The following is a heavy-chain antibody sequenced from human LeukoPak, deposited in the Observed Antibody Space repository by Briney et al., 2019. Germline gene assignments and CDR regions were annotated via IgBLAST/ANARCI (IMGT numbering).Heavy chain of an antibody. CDR2: IYYGGST. D-gene: IGHD6-13*01. CDR1: GGSISSYY. CDR3: ARDWTGYSSSWYYFDY. Sequence: SETLSLTCTVSGGSISSYYWSWIRQPPGKGLEWIGYIYYGGSTNYTPSLKSRVTISVDTSKNQFSLKLSSVTAADTAVYYCARDWTGYSSSWYYFDYWGQGTLVTVSS. J-gene: IGHJ4*02. V-gene: IGHV4-59*01.